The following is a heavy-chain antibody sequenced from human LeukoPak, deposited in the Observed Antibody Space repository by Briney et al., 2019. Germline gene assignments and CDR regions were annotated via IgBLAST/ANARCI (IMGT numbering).Heavy chain of an antibody. CDR2: ISSSSSYI. V-gene: IGHV3-21*01. D-gene: IGHD5-18*01. CDR1: GFTFSSYS. J-gene: IGHJ4*02. Sequence: GGSLRLSYAASGFTFSSYSMNWVRQAPGKGLEWVSSISSSSSYIYYADSVKGRFTISRDNAKNSLYLQMNSLRAEDTAVYYCARVLDTAQRGDYWGQGTLVTVSS. CDR3: ARVLDTAQRGDY.